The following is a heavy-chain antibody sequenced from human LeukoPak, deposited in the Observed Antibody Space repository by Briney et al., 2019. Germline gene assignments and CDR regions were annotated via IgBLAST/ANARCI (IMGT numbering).Heavy chain of an antibody. D-gene: IGHD1-1*01. J-gene: IGHJ4*02. CDR2: IYYSGNT. Sequence: SETVSLTCTVSGGSISSYYWSWIRQPPGKGLEWIGYIYYSGNTKYNPSFNSRVTMSVDTSKNQFSLKLTSVTAADTAVYFCAREGTTGWAFWGQGTLVTVSS. CDR3: AREGTTGWAF. V-gene: IGHV4-59*01. CDR1: GGSISSYY.